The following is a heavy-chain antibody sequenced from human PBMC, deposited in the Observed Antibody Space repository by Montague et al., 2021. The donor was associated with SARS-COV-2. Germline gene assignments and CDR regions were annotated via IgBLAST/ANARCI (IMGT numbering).Heavy chain of an antibody. CDR1: GFTFNNYA. CDR2: IASGGRST. D-gene: IGHD6-19*01. J-gene: IGHJ4*02. V-gene: IGHV3-23*03. CDR3: AKDPVPVAGRYFDY. Sequence: SLRLSCAASGFTFNNYAMNWVRQAPGKGLEWVSVIASGGRSTFYADFVKGRFTISRDNSKDTLYLQMYSLRPEDTAIYYCAKDPVPVAGRYFDYWGQGTLVTVSS.